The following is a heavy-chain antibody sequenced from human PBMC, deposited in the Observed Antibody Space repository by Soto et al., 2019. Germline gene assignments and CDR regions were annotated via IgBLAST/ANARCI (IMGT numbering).Heavy chain of an antibody. CDR3: ARANGYFDFGIDY. D-gene: IGHD5-18*01. J-gene: IGHJ4*02. Sequence: QVQLQESGPGLVKPSQTLSLTCSVSGGSISSDNYYWSWIRQHPGKGLEWIGYIYYSGSTKYSPSLKSRVTISADTTKNQFSLKLSSVTAADTAVYYCARANGYFDFGIDYWGQGTLVTVSS. CDR1: GGSISSDNYY. CDR2: IYYSGST. V-gene: IGHV4-31*03.